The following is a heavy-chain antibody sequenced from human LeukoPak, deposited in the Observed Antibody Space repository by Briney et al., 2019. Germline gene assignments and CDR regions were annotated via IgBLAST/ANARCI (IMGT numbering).Heavy chain of an antibody. CDR1: GFEFSIHD. CDR3: VKGFHFDW. J-gene: IGHJ4*02. V-gene: IGHV3-23*01. Sequence: GGSLRLSCVVSGFEFSIHDMSWGRQAPGKGPEWVSSISRRGTDTYYRDSVKGRFTISRDTSKNTLYMQMNNLRVEDTALYYCVKGFHFDWWGQGTLVTVSS. CDR2: ISRRGTDT.